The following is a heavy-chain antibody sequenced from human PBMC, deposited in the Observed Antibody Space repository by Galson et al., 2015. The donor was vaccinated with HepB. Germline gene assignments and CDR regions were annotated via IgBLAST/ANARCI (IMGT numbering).Heavy chain of an antibody. CDR1: GFTFSSYG. V-gene: IGHV3-33*01. CDR2: IWYDGSNK. CDR3: ARDDAVAAERAFDI. Sequence: SLRLSCAASGFTFSSYGMHWVRQAPGKGLEWVAVIWYDGSNKYYADSVKGRFTISRDNSKNTLYLQMNSLRAEDTAVYYCARDDAVAAERAFDIWGQGTMVTVSS. J-gene: IGHJ3*02. D-gene: IGHD6-19*01.